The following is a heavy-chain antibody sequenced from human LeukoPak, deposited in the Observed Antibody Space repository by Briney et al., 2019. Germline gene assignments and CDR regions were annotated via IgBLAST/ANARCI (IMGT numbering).Heavy chain of an antibody. CDR2: FDWDDDK. CDR3: ARTRGQYYYDSSGYPFDY. D-gene: IGHD3-22*01. J-gene: IGHJ4*02. CDR1: GFSLSTTGMC. V-gene: IGHV2-70*11. Sequence: GPTLVNPTQTLTLTCTFSGFSLSTTGMCVSWIRQPPGKALEWLARFDWDDDKHYSTSLKTRLTISKDTSKNQVVLTMTNMDPADTATYYCARTRGQYYYDSSGYPFDYWGQGTLVTVSS.